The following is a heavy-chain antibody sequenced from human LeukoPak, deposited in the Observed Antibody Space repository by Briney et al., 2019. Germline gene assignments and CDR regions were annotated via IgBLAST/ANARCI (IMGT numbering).Heavy chain of an antibody. D-gene: IGHD6-6*01. V-gene: IGHV3-30*18. CDR2: ISNDGASR. J-gene: IGHJ4*02. CDR3: AKDLSTLSIIFDS. Sequence: GRSLRLSCAASGFTFSVSGMHWVRQALGKGLEWVALISNDGASRYYADSVKGRFTISRDNSKNTVYLQVNSLKAEDTAVYYCAKDLSTLSIIFDSWGQGTLVTISS. CDR1: GFTFSVSG.